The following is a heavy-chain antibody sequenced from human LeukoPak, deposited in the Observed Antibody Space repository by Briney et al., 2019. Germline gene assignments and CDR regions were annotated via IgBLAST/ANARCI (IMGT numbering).Heavy chain of an antibody. CDR1: GDSIYSSSYY. CDR2: IYYSGNT. J-gene: IGHJ3*02. V-gene: IGHV4-39*01. Sequence: PSETLSLTCTVSGDSIYSSSYYWGWIRQPPGKGLEWIGSIYYSGNTYHNPSLKSRVTISVDTSKNQFSLKLNSVTAADTAVYYCARHLTYYDSSGYQVDAFDIWGQGTMVTVSS. CDR3: ARHLTYYDSSGYQVDAFDI. D-gene: IGHD3-22*01.